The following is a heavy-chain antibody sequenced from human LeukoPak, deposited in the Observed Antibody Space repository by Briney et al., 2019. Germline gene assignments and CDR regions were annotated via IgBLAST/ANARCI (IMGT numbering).Heavy chain of an antibody. Sequence: GGSLRLSCAASGFLFSSSGMHWVRQVPGKGLEWVAVIWSGGSNKYYADSVKGRFTISRDNSKNTVYLQMDSVRAEDTAVYYCARGQNKCLGHWGQGTLVTVSS. D-gene: IGHD2/OR15-2a*01. CDR3: ARGQNKCLGH. CDR2: IWSGGSNK. V-gene: IGHV3-33*01. J-gene: IGHJ4*02. CDR1: GFLFSSSG.